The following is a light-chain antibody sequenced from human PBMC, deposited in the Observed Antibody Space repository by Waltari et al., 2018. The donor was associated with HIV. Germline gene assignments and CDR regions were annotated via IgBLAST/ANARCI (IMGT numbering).Light chain of an antibody. J-gene: IGLJ3*02. CDR3: QSFDTTNHWV. CDR1: SGTIANNY. Sequence: FMLTQPHSVSESPGKTVIISCTRASGTIANNYVPVFQRRPGRAPTTLLYEDRRRPSGVPDRFSGSIDRSSNSASLTISGVMTEDEADYYCQSFDTTNHWVFGGGTKLTVL. V-gene: IGLV6-57*03. CDR2: EDR.